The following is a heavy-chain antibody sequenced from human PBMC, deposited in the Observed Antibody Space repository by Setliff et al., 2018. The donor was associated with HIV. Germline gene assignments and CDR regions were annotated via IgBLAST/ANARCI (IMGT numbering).Heavy chain of an antibody. J-gene: IGHJ4*02. CDR2: SYNSAST. CDR1: GDSISTDY. Sequence: SETLSLTCTVSGDSISTDYWTWIRQHPGKGLEWIGYSYNSASTSYNTSLKSRVTISVDTSKNQFSLKLSSVTAADTAVYYCARHSPSDYWGQGTLVTVSS. CDR3: ARHSPSDY. V-gene: IGHV4-59*08.